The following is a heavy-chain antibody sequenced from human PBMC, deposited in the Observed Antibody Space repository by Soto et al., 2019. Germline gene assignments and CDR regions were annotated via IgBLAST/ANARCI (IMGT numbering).Heavy chain of an antibody. D-gene: IGHD1-26*01. V-gene: IGHV3-23*01. CDR1: GFTFSSYA. Sequence: GGSLRLSCAASGFTFSSYAMSWVRQAPGKGLEWVSAISGGGDSTYYADSVKGRFTLSRDNSKNTLYLQMNSLRAEDTAVYHCAKNQGVELVPLATVDWFDPWGQGSVVTVS. CDR2: ISGGGDST. J-gene: IGHJ5*02. CDR3: AKNQGVELVPLATVDWFDP.